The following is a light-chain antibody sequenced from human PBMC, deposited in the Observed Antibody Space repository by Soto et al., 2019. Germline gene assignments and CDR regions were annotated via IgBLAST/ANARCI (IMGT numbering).Light chain of an antibody. CDR3: SSYTSSSTPLVV. J-gene: IGLJ2*01. CDR2: EVS. CDR1: SRDVGCYNY. V-gene: IGLV2-14*01. Sequence: QSALTQPASVSGSPGQSITISCTGTSRDVGCYNYVSWYQQHPGKAPKLMIYEVSYRPSGVSYRFSGSKSGNTASLTISGLQAEDEADYYCSSYTSSSTPLVVFGGWTKLTVL.